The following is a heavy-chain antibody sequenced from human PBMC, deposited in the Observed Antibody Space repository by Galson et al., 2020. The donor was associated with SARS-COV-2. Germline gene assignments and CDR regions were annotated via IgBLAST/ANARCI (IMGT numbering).Heavy chain of an antibody. V-gene: IGHV3-9*01. CDR3: AILFHAAEAGDD. CDR2: NSWNSGSI. D-gene: IGHD2-15*01. CDR1: GFTFDGYA. J-gene: IGHJ4*02. Sequence: YLSLSSAASGFTFDGYAMHSVRQAPGKGLESVSGNSWNSGSIGYADPVKGRFTISRDYAKYSLYLKMNSLRAEDTALYYCAILFHAAEAGDDWGQGTLVTVSS.